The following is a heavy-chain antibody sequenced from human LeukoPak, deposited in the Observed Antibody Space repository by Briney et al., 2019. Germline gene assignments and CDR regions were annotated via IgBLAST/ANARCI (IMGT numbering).Heavy chain of an antibody. J-gene: IGHJ3*02. CDR3: ARGEGDILTGYEAFDI. CDR1: GFTFSSCE. CDR2: IKQDGSEK. V-gene: IGHV3-7*01. Sequence: PGGSLRLSCEASGFTFSSCEMNWVRQAPGKGLEWVANIKQDGSEKYYVDSVKGRFTISRDNAKNSLYLQMNSLRAEDTAAYYCARGEGDILTGYEAFDIWGQGTMVTVSS. D-gene: IGHD3-9*01.